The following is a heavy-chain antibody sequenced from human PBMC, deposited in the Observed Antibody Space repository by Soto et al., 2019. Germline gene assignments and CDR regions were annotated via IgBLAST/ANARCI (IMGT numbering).Heavy chain of an antibody. CDR3: AAAIGQLLFWY. V-gene: IGHV4-4*02. CDR1: GGSISSSNW. J-gene: IGHJ4*02. Sequence: QAQLQESGPGLVKPSGTLALTCAVSGGSISSSNWWRWIRQPPGKGLEWIGEIYHSGSTNYNPSLKSRVTISVDKSMHQFSLKLSSVTAADTAVYYCAAAIGQLLFWYWGQGTLVTVSS. CDR2: IYHSGST. D-gene: IGHD3-10*01.